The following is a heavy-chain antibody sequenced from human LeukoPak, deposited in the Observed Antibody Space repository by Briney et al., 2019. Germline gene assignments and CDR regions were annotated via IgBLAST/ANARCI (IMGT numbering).Heavy chain of an antibody. D-gene: IGHD5-12*01. V-gene: IGHV3-74*01. CDR1: GFTFRDYW. Sequence: PGGSLRLSCTTSGFTFRDYWIHWVRQAPGGGLVWVGRIDNDGSDTIYADSVRGRFTVSRDNAKNTLYLQMNSLRAEDTAVCFCARGGFSHGFDVWGQGTVVTVSS. CDR2: IDNDGSDT. CDR3: ARGGFSHGFDV. J-gene: IGHJ3*01.